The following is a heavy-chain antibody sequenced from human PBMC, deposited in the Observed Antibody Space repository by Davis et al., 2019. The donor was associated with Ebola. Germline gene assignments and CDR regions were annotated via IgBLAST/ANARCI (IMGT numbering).Heavy chain of an antibody. CDR3: ASSGGGLRYFDWSLDY. D-gene: IGHD3-9*01. Sequence: AASVKVSCKASGYTFTGYYMHWVRQAPGQGLEWMGGIIPIFGTANYAQKFQGRVTITANESTSTAYMELSSLRSEDTAVYYCASSGGGLRYFDWSLDYWGQGTLVTVSS. CDR2: IIPIFGTA. V-gene: IGHV1-69*13. J-gene: IGHJ4*02. CDR1: GYTFTGYY.